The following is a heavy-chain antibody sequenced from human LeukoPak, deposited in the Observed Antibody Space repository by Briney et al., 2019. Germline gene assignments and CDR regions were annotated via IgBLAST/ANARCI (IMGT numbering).Heavy chain of an antibody. D-gene: IGHD1-26*01. CDR1: GASVSGSPYY. CDR2: IYSSGST. CDR3: AKSGGYGLIDY. Sequence: SETLSLTCTVSGASVSGSPYYWGWIRQPPGKGLEWIGSIYSSGSTYYNASLQSRVTISIETSENQISLRLNSVTAADTAIYYCAKSGGYGLIDYWGQGTLVTVSS. J-gene: IGHJ4*02. V-gene: IGHV4-39*01.